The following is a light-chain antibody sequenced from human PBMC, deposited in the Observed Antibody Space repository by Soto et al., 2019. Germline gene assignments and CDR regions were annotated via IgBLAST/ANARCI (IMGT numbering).Light chain of an antibody. CDR3: QQYLLT. Sequence: EIVLTQSPGTLSLSPGERATLSCRASQSVSSSYLAWYQQKPGQAPRLLIYGASSRATGIPDRFSGSGSGTDFTLTISRLEPEDFAVYYCQQYLLTFGGGTKVDIK. CDR1: QSVSSSY. CDR2: GAS. V-gene: IGKV3-20*01. J-gene: IGKJ4*01.